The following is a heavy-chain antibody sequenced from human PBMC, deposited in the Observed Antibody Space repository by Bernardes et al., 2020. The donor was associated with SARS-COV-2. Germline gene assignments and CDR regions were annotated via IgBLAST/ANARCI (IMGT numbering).Heavy chain of an antibody. V-gene: IGHV3-11*06. D-gene: IGHD7-27*01. Sequence: GVSLRLSCAASGFTFNDYYMSWIRQAPGKGLEWVAYIDPASIYTDYADSVKGRFTISRDNANNSVYLQMNSLRAEDTAMYFCARDMFPSNWGSAGYWGQGTLVTVSS. CDR1: GFTFNDYY. CDR3: ARDMFPSNWGSAGY. CDR2: IDPASIYT. J-gene: IGHJ4*02.